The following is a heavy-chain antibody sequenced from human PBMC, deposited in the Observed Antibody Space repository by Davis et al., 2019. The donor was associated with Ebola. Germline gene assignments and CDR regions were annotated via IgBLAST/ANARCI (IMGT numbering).Heavy chain of an antibody. Sequence: SETLSLTCTVSGGSISSSNWWSWVRQPPGKELEWIGEIYHSGSTNYNPSLKSRVTISVDTSKNQFSLKLSSVTAADTAVYYCARGRRYSYGPPRYWGQGTLVTVSS. J-gene: IGHJ4*02. CDR1: GGSISSSNW. CDR3: ARGRRYSYGPPRY. D-gene: IGHD5-18*01. CDR2: IYHSGST. V-gene: IGHV4-4*02.